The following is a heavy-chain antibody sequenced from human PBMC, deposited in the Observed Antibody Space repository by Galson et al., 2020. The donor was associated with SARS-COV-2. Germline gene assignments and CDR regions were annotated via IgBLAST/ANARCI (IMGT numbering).Heavy chain of an antibody. D-gene: IGHD2-15*01. V-gene: IGHV4-4*07. CDR3: ARAPLPTQAFDL. Sequence: SETLSLTCTVSGDSIDDFYWSWIRQPAGRGLEWIGRIYTSGTTNYSPSLESRVTVSVDTSRNQFSLKLSSVTAADTGVYYCARAPLPTQAFDLWGHGTLVTVSS. CDR2: IYTSGTT. CDR1: GDSIDDFY. J-gene: IGHJ3*01.